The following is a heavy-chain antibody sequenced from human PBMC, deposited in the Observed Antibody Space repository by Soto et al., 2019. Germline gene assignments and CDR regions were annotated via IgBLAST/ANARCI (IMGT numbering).Heavy chain of an antibody. D-gene: IGHD3-22*01. V-gene: IGHV2-5*01. CDR1: GFSLSTSGVG. CDR3: AHWAYYDSSGYSPRFDP. Sequence: SGPTLVNPTQTLTLTCTFSGFSLSTSGVGVGWIRQPPGKALEWLALIYWNDDKRYSPSLKSRLTITKDTSKNQVVLTMTNMDPVDTATYYCAHWAYYDSSGYSPRFDPWGQGTLVTVS. J-gene: IGHJ5*02. CDR2: IYWNDDK.